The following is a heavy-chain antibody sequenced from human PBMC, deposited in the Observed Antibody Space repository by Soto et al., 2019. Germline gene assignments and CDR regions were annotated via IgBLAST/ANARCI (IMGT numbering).Heavy chain of an antibody. Sequence: GGSLRLSCAASGFTLSSYAMSWVRQAPGKGLEWVSSLIGSGGSTYYADSVRGRFTISRDNSKNTLYLQMNSLRAEDTAVYYCAKGLHSWSYEYWGQGTLVTVSS. D-gene: IGHD5-12*01. CDR1: GFTLSSYA. V-gene: IGHV3-23*01. CDR3: AKGLHSWSYEY. CDR2: LIGSGGST. J-gene: IGHJ4*02.